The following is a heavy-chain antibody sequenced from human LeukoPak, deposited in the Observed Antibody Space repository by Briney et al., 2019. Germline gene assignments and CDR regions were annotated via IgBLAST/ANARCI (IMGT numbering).Heavy chain of an antibody. D-gene: IGHD2-2*01. V-gene: IGHV3-30-3*01. J-gene: IGHJ6*03. CDR3: AKDSDIVVVPAIYYYYMDV. CDR1: GFTFSSYA. Sequence: GGSLRLSCAASGFTFSSYAMHWVRQAPGKGLEWVAVISYDGSNKYYADSVRGRFTISRDNSKNTLYLQMNSLRAEDTAVYYCAKDSDIVVVPAIYYYYMDVWGKGTTVTVSS. CDR2: ISYDGSNK.